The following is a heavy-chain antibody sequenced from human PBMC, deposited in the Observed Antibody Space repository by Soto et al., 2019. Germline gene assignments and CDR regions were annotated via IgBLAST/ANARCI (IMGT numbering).Heavy chain of an antibody. Sequence: GASVKVSCKASGYTFTSYSMHWVLQAPGQRLEWMGWINAGNGNTKYSQKFQGRVTITRDTSASTAYMELSSLRSEDTAVYYCARGGSGYSAKNLWNPMDVWGQGTTVTVSS. CDR3: ARGGSGYSAKNLWNPMDV. CDR1: GYTFTSYS. D-gene: IGHD5-18*01. CDR2: INAGNGNT. J-gene: IGHJ6*02. V-gene: IGHV1-3*01.